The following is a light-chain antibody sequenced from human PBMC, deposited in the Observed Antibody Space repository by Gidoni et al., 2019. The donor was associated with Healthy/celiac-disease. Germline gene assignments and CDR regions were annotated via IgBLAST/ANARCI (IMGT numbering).Light chain of an antibody. Sequence: DIQMTQSPSTLSASVGDRVTITCRASQSISSWLAWYQQEPGKAPKLLIYKASSLESGVPSRFSGSGSGTEFTLTISSLQPDDFATYYCQQYNSYPGFGQGTKVEIK. V-gene: IGKV1-5*03. J-gene: IGKJ1*01. CDR3: QQYNSYPG. CDR2: KAS. CDR1: QSISSW.